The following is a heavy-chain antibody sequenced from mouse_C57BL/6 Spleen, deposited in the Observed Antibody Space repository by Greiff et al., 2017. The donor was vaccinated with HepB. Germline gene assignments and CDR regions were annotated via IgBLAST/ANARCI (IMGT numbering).Heavy chain of an antibody. Sequence: EVQGVESGGDLVKPGGSLKLSCAASGFTFSSYGMSWVRQTPDKRLEWVATISSGGSYTYYPDSVKGRFTISRDNAKNTLYLQMSSLKSEDTAMYYGARHGTTVYYFDYWGQGTTLTVSS. CDR2: ISSGGSYT. V-gene: IGHV5-6*01. D-gene: IGHD3-3*01. CDR3: ARHGTTVYYFDY. J-gene: IGHJ2*01. CDR1: GFTFSSYG.